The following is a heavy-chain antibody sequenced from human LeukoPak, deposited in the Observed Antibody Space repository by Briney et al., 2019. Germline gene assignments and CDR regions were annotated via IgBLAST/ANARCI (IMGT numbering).Heavy chain of an antibody. CDR3: ARWRPPYGYSYGYNDY. J-gene: IGHJ4*02. V-gene: IGHV3-11*06. Sequence: GGSLRLSCAASGFTFSDYYMSWIRQAPGKGLEWVAYISSSSSYTNYADSVKGRFTISRGNAKNSLYLQMNSLRAEDTAVYYCARWRPPYGYSYGYNDYWGQGTPVTVSS. D-gene: IGHD5-18*01. CDR1: GFTFSDYY. CDR2: ISSSSSYT.